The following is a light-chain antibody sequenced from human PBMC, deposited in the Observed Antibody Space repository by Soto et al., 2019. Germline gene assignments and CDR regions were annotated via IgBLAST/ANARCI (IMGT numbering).Light chain of an antibody. CDR2: DAS. V-gene: IGKV1-33*01. J-gene: IGKJ3*01. CDR1: QDIKNY. CDR3: QQYDDVPFT. Sequence: DIQMTHSPSSLSPSVGDRVTITCQASQDIKNYLNWYQQKPGKAPKLLIYDASNLETGVPSRFSGSGSGTHFTFTISSLQPEDIATYYCQQYDDVPFTFGPGTKVDIK.